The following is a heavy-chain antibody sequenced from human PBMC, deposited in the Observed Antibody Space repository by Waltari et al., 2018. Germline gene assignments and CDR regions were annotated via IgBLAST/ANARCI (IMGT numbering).Heavy chain of an antibody. D-gene: IGHD3-16*01. CDR1: GFTFRGYW. CDR3: ARGSAYYVRVWDY. Sequence: QLVESGGTLVQPGGSLRLSCAASGFTFRGYWMTWVRQAPGKGLAGVANIKADGSEQYYVDSVRGRFTISRDNAENSLDLQMNSLIADDTAVYYCARGSAYYVRVWDYWGQGTLVTVSS. J-gene: IGHJ4*02. V-gene: IGHV3-7*03. CDR2: IKADGSEQ.